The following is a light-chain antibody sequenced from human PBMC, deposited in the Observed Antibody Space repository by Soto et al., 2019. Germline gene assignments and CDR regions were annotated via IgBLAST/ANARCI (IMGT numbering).Light chain of an antibody. V-gene: IGKV3-20*01. CDR1: QSVSSTY. J-gene: IGKJ1*01. Sequence: EIVLTQSPGTLSLSPGERATHSCRASQSVSSTYLAWYQRNPGQDPRLLIYGASSRSTDISYRFSGSGSGIDFTRTITSLEPEDVAVYYCQQYYRSPPTFGQGTKVEIK. CDR2: GAS. CDR3: QQYYRSPPT.